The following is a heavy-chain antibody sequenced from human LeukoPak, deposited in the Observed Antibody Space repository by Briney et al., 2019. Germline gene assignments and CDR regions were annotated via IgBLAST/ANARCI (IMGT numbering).Heavy chain of an antibody. Sequence: GGSLRLSCAASGFTFSSYAMSWVRQAPGKGLEWVSAISGSGGSTYYADSVKGRFTISRDNSKNTLYLQVNSLRAEDTAVYYRAKDLGDGYNYAQPDPFDYWGQGTLVTVSS. J-gene: IGHJ4*02. V-gene: IGHV3-23*01. D-gene: IGHD5-24*01. CDR1: GFTFSSYA. CDR2: ISGSGGST. CDR3: AKDLGDGYNYAQPDPFDY.